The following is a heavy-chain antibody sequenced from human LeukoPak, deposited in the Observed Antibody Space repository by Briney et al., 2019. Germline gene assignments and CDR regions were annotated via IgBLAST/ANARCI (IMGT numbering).Heavy chain of an antibody. CDR1: GYTFIAYY. V-gene: IGHV1-2*02. Sequence: ASVKVSCRASGYTFIAYYMHWVRQAPGQGLEWMGWINPSSGGTNYAQKFQGRVTMTRDTSISTAYMELSELRSDDTAVYYCAGPKDPRPIDYWGQGTLITVSS. CDR2: INPSSGGT. J-gene: IGHJ4*02. CDR3: AGPKDPRPIDY.